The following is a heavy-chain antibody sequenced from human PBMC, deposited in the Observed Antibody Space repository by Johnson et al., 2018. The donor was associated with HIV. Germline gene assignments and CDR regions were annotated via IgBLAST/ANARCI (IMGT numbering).Heavy chain of an antibody. V-gene: IGHV3-66*01. CDR1: GFTVSSNY. CDR2: IYSGDNT. CDR3: ARAYTYGAFDL. J-gene: IGHJ3*01. D-gene: IGHD3-16*01. Sequence: VQLVESGGGLVQPGGSLRLSCAASGFTVSSNYMNWVRQAPGKGLEGVSVIYSGDNTFHADSVKGRFIISRDNSKNTLYRQMNSLRAEDTAVYFCARAYTYGAFDLWGQGTLVTVSS.